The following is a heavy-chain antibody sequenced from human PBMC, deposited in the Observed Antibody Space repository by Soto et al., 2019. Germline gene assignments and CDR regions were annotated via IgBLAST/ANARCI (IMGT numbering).Heavy chain of an antibody. CDR2: VSIDGNTK. Sequence: QMKLVESGGGVVQPWRSLRLSCVASGFTFTSSSMHWVRQAPGKGLEWVAYVSIDGNTKYYADSVKGRFTVSRDNSKNTVFLQINSLRPEDTALYYCAGDPLHCNSVLCRMNGMHVWGQGTTVTVSS. V-gene: IGHV3-30*01. CDR1: GFTFTSSS. CDR3: AGDPLHCNSVLCRMNGMHV. D-gene: IGHD2-2*01. J-gene: IGHJ6*02.